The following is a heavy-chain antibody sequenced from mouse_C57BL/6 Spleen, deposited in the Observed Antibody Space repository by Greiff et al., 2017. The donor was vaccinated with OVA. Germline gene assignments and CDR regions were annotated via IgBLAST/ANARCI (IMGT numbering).Heavy chain of an antibody. Sequence: EVMLVESGGGLVKPGGSLKLSCAASGFTFSDYGMHWVRQAPEKGLEWVAYISSGSSTIYYADTVKGRFTISRDNAKNTLFLQMTSLRSEDTAMYYCASWGDSAWFAYWGQGTLVTVSA. CDR2: ISSGSSTI. CDR3: ASWGDSAWFAY. J-gene: IGHJ3*01. CDR1: GFTFSDYG. V-gene: IGHV5-17*01.